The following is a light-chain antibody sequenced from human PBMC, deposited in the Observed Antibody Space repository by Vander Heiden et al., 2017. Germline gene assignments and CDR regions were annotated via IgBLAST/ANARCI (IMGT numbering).Light chain of an antibody. CDR2: DAS. CDR1: QSLDTY. CDR3: QHRTNWPPIT. V-gene: IGKV3-11*01. J-gene: IGKJ5*01. Sequence: EIVFTQSPATLSLSPGERATLACRASQSLDTYLAWYQQKPGQAPRLLIYDASNRATGIPARFSGSGSGTDFTLTISSLEAEDFAVYYCQHRTNWPPITFGQGTRLEIK.